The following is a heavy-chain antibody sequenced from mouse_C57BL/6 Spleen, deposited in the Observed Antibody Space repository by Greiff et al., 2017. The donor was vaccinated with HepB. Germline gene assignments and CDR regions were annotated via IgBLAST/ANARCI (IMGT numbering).Heavy chain of an antibody. CDR1: GFNIKDYY. CDR3: ARYDDYDAWFAY. Sequence: EVQLQQSGAELVKPGASVKLSCTASGFNIKDYYMHWVKQRTEQGLEWIGRIDPEDGETKYAPQFQGKATITADTSSNTAYLQLSSLTSEDTACYYCARYDDYDAWFAYWGQGTLVTVSA. J-gene: IGHJ3*01. D-gene: IGHD2-4*01. V-gene: IGHV14-2*01. CDR2: IDPEDGET.